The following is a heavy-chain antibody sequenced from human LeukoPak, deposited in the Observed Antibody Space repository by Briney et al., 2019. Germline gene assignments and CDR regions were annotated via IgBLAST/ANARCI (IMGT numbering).Heavy chain of an antibody. CDR2: ISWNSGSI. J-gene: IGHJ4*02. D-gene: IGHD3-10*01. CDR1: GFTFDDYA. V-gene: IGHV3-9*01. CDR3: ARIGETDGDLLN. Sequence: GGSLRLSCAASGFTFDDYAMHWVRQAPGKGLEWVSGISWNSGSIGYADSVKGRFTISRDNAKNSLYLQMNSLRAEDTAVYYCARIGETDGDLLNWGQGTLVTVSS.